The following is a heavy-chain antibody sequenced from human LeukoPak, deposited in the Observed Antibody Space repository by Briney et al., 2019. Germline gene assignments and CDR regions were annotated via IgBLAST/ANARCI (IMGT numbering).Heavy chain of an antibody. CDR2: LYYSGST. D-gene: IGHD3-10*01. J-gene: IGHJ4*02. CDR1: GGSISSSSYY. CDR3: ARTRGPPHYFDS. V-gene: IGHV4-39*07. Sequence: SETLSLTCTVSGGSISSSSYYWGWIRQPPGTGLEWIGILYYSGSTYYNPSLKSRVIISVDTSKKQFSLKLSSVTAADTAVYYCARTRGPPHYFDSWGQGTLVTVSS.